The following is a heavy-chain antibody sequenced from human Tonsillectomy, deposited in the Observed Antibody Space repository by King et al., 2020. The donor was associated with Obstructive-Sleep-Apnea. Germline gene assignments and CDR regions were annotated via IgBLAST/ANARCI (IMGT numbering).Heavy chain of an antibody. D-gene: IGHD6-13*01. CDR2: ISWNSGSI. CDR3: ANDNAAAGGKNFDY. J-gene: IGHJ4*02. V-gene: IGHV3-9*01. CDR1: GFTFDDYA. Sequence: VQLVESGGGLVQPGRSLRLSCAASGFTFDDYAMHWVRQAPGKGLEWVSGISWNSGSIGYADSVKGRFTISRDNAKNSLYLQMNSLRAEDTALYYCANDNAAAGGKNFDYWGQGTLVTVSS.